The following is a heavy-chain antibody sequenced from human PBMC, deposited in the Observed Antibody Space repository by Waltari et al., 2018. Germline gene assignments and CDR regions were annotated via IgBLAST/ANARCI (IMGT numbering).Heavy chain of an antibody. D-gene: IGHD1-26*01. CDR3: ARGAIVGATKAYYYYYMDV. V-gene: IGHV4-30-4*08. CDR1: GGSISSGDYY. Sequence: QVQLQESGPGLVKPSQTLSLTCTVSGGSISSGDYYWSWIRQPPGKGLEWIGYIYYSGSTYYNPSLKSRVTISVDTSKNQFSLKLSSVTAADTAVYYCARGAIVGATKAYYYYYMDVWGKGTTVTVSS. J-gene: IGHJ6*03. CDR2: IYYSGST.